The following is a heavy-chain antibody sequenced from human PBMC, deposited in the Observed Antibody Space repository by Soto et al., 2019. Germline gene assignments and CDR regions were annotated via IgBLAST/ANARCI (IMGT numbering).Heavy chain of an antibody. V-gene: IGHV3-53*01. Sequence: EVQLVESGGGLIQPGGSLRLSCAASGFTVSSNSMSWVRQAPGKGLEWVSVTYSGGSTFSVDSVKGRFTISRDNSKNTLYLQMNSLRAEDTAVYYCARGGDYFDSSGYYPLGDAFDIWGQGTMVTVSS. CDR2: TYSGGST. CDR3: ARGGDYFDSSGYYPLGDAFDI. J-gene: IGHJ3*02. D-gene: IGHD3-22*01. CDR1: GFTVSSNS.